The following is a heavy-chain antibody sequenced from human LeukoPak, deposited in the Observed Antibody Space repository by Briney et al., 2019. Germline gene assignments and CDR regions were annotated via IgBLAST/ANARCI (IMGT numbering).Heavy chain of an antibody. Sequence: GGSLRLSCAASGFTFSSYSMNWVRQAPGRGLEWVSSISSSSSYIYYADSVKGRFTISRDNAKNSLYLQMNSLRAEDTAVYYCASFSEYYYDSSGYYPLDYWGQGTLVTVSS. CDR3: ASFSEYYYDSSGYYPLDY. V-gene: IGHV3-21*01. CDR2: ISSSSSYI. D-gene: IGHD3-22*01. CDR1: GFTFSSYS. J-gene: IGHJ4*02.